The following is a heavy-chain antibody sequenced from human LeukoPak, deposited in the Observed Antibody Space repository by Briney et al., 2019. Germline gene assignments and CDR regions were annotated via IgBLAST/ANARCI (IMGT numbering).Heavy chain of an antibody. CDR3: ARSLSGTSLHAFDT. D-gene: IGHD3-10*01. Sequence: SETLSLTCTVSGGSITNYYWSWVRQPAGKGLEWIGRIYSSGSTNYNPSLKSRVTMPVDTSENQFSLKLTSVTAADTALYYCARSLSGTSLHAFDTWGQGTMVTVSS. CDR1: GGSITNYY. J-gene: IGHJ3*02. V-gene: IGHV4-4*07. CDR2: IYSSGST.